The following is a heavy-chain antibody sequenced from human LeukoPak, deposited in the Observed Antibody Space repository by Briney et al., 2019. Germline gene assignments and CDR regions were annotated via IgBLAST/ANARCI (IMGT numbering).Heavy chain of an antibody. CDR3: ARDLNWESDY. CDR1: GFTFSSYS. J-gene: IGHJ4*02. Sequence: GGSLRLSCAASGFTFSSYSMNWVRQAPGKGLEWVSYISTGSSTIYDADSVKGRFTISRDNAKNSLYLQMNSLRDEDTAVYYCARDLNWESDYWGQGTLVTVSS. D-gene: IGHD7-27*01. V-gene: IGHV3-48*02. CDR2: ISTGSSTI.